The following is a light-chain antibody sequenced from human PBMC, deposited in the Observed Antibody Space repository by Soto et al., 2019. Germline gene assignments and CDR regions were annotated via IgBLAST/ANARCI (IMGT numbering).Light chain of an antibody. J-gene: IGKJ1*01. Sequence: ETVMTQFPATLAVSPGERATLSCRTSQSVRGHLAWYQQKPGQIPRLLMYATSTRATSTPARFSGTGSETEYSLTISSLQSEDFAVYYCQQYDHWLPAFGQGTKVEIK. CDR2: ATS. CDR1: QSVRGH. V-gene: IGKV3-15*01. CDR3: QQYDHWLPA.